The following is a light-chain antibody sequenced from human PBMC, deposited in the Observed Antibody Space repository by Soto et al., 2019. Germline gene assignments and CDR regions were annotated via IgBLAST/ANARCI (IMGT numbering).Light chain of an antibody. CDR3: QQRSNWPQVS. V-gene: IGKV3-11*01. CDR1: QSVGRS. Sequence: EIVLTQSPATLSLSPWEGATLSCRASQSVGRSLAWYQQRPGQAPRLLIYDASNRATGISARFGGSGSGTEFTLTISSLEPEDFAVYYCQQRSNWPQVSFGQGTRLEIK. CDR2: DAS. J-gene: IGKJ5*01.